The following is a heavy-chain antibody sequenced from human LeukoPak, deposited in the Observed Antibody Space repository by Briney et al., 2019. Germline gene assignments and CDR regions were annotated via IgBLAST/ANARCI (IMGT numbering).Heavy chain of an antibody. D-gene: IGHD5-18*01. Sequence: SVKVSCKASGFTFTSSAMQWVRQARGQRLEWIGWIVVGSGNTNYAQKFQERVTITRDMSTSTAYMELSSLRSEDTAVYYCAAEGCGYGGFKYYYGMDVRGQGTTVTVSS. CDR2: IVVGSGNT. CDR3: AAEGCGYGGFKYYYGMDV. CDR1: GFTFTSSA. V-gene: IGHV1-58*02. J-gene: IGHJ6*02.